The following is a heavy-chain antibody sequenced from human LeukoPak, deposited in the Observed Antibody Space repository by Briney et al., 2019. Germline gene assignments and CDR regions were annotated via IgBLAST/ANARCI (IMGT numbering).Heavy chain of an antibody. D-gene: IGHD1-1*01. CDR2: INHRGDT. CDR1: GGSFSTYY. V-gene: IGHV4-34*01. J-gene: IGHJ4*03. CDR3: AIGPTISETGYFDF. Sequence: PSETLSLTCAVYGGSFSTYYWSWIRQSPGKGLEWIAEINHRGDTNYNPSVKCRVTISVDTSKNQFSLKVRSLTAADTAVYYCAIGPTISETGYFDFWGQGTLVTVSS.